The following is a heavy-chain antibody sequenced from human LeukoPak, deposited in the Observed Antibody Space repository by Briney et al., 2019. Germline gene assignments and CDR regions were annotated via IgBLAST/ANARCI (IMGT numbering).Heavy chain of an antibody. D-gene: IGHD3-10*01. CDR2: IYYSGST. CDR1: GGSISSYY. J-gene: IGHJ6*03. CDR3: ARLGRMVRGPKPPYYYYYYMDV. Sequence: PSETLSLTCTVSGGSISSYYWSWIRQPPGKGLEWIGYIYYSGSTNYNPSLKSRVTMSVDTSKNQFSLKLSSVTAADTAVYYCARLGRMVRGPKPPYYYYYYMDVWGKGTTVTISS. V-gene: IGHV4-59*12.